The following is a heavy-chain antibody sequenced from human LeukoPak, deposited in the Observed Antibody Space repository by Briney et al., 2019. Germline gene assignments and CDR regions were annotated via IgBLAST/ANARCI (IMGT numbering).Heavy chain of an antibody. D-gene: IGHD5-18*01. CDR1: GFTFSSYG. CDR3: AKDQYSYGPHYFDY. V-gene: IGHV3-30*18. J-gene: IGHJ4*02. CDR2: ISYDGSNK. Sequence: GTSLRLSCAASGFTFSSYGMRWVRQAPGKGLEWVAVISYDGSNKYYADSVKGRFTISRDNSKNTLYLQMNSLRAEDTAVYYCAKDQYSYGPHYFDYWGLGTLVTVSS.